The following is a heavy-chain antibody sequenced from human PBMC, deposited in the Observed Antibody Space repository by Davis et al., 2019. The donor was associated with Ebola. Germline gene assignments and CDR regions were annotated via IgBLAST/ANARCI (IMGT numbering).Heavy chain of an antibody. D-gene: IGHD1-26*01. V-gene: IGHV3-23*01. CDR2: ISGSGGST. CDR1: GFTFNKHA. J-gene: IGHJ4*02. CDR3: GGAWD. Sequence: GESLKISCPASGFTFNKHAMSWVRRAAGKGLEWVSSISGSGGSTAYADSVRGRFTISRDNSRNTLYLQMNNLRAEDTALYYCGGAWDWGQGRLVTVSS.